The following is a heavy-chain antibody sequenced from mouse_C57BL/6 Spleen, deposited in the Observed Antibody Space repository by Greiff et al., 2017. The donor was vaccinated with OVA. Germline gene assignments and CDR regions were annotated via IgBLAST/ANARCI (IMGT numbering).Heavy chain of an antibody. CDR3: AGGRGY. D-gene: IGHD1-1*01. J-gene: IGHJ2*01. CDR2: IDPSDSYT. CDR1: GYTFTSYW. Sequence: VKLQQPGAELVKPGASVKLSCKASGYTFTSYWMQWVKQRPGQGLEWIGEIDPSDSYTNYNQKFKGKATLTVDTSSSTAYMQLSSLTSEDSAVYYCAGGRGYWGQGTTLTVSS. V-gene: IGHV1-50*01.